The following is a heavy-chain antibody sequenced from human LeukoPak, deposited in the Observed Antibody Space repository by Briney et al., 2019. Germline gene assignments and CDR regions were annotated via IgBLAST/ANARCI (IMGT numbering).Heavy chain of an antibody. CDR1: GYTFTGYY. CDR2: INPNSGGT. J-gene: IGHJ4*02. D-gene: IGHD2-2*01. V-gene: IGHV1-2*02. Sequence: GASVKVSCKASGYTFTGYYMHWVRQAPGQGLEWMGWINPNSGGTNYAQKFLGRVTMTRDTSLSTAYMELSRMRSDDTAVYYCARVVVVPAAHFDYWGQGTLVTVSS. CDR3: ARVVVVPAAHFDY.